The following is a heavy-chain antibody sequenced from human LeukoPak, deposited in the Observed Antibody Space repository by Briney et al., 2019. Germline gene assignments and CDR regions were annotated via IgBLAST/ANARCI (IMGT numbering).Heavy chain of an antibody. V-gene: IGHV1-46*01. D-gene: IGHD3-10*01. CDR3: ARGPRGVRGNYYMDV. CDR1: GYTFTSYY. J-gene: IGHJ6*03. Sequence: GASVKVSCKTSGYTFTSYYMHWVRQAPGQGLEWMGIINLSGGSTSYAQKFQGRVTMTRDTSTSTVYMELSSLRSEDTAVYYCARGPRGVRGNYYMDVWGKGTTVTISS. CDR2: INLSGGST.